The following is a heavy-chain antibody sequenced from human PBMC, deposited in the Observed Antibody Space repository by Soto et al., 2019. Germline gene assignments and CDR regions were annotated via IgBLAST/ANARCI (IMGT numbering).Heavy chain of an antibody. D-gene: IGHD1-20*01. CDR2: VVPKIGSI. J-gene: IGHJ4*02. V-gene: IGHV1-69*08. CDR1: GGTFSSYT. CDR3: TRGGRESNWNDGNFEY. Sequence: QVQLVQSGAEVKKPGSSVKVSCKAPGGTFSSYTFTWLGQAPGQGLGGMGRVVPKIGSINFIRKFQGRLTLTADKSTRTAFLELSSLRPEDTAVYYCTRGGRESNWNDGNFEYWGQGTQVTVSS.